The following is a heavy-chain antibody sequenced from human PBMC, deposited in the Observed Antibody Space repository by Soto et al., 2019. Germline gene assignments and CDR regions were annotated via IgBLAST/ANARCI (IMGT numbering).Heavy chain of an antibody. D-gene: IGHD3-10*01. CDR3: ARDPHGSGSYYYYYYGMDV. Sequence: ASVKVSCKASGYTFTSYGISWVRQAPGQGLEWMGWISAYNGNTNYAQKLQGRVTMTTDTSTSTAYMELRSLRSDDTAVYYCARDPHGSGSYYYYYYGMDVWGQGTTVTVS. CDR1: GYTFTSYG. CDR2: ISAYNGNT. V-gene: IGHV1-18*01. J-gene: IGHJ6*02.